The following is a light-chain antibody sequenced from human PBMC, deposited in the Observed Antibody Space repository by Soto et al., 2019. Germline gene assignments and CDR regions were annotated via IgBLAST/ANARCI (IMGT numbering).Light chain of an antibody. J-gene: IGKJ1*01. CDR3: LQDYNYPWT. CDR1: QGIRND. CDR2: AAS. Sequence: AIQMTQSPSSLSASVGDRVTITCRASQGIRNDLGWYQQKPGKAPKLLIYAASSLQSGVPSRFSGSGSDTDFTLTISSLQPEDFATDYCLQDYNYPWTFGQGTKVEIK. V-gene: IGKV1-6*01.